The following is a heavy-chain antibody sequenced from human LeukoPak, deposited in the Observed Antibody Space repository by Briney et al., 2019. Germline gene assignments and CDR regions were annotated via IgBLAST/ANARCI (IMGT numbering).Heavy chain of an antibody. D-gene: IGHD3-22*01. CDR3: ARDPEYYYDSSGYYRYYYYGMDV. J-gene: IGHJ6*02. Sequence: PGGSLRLSCAASGFTFSSYGMHWVRQAPGKGLEWVAVIWYDGSNKYYADSVKGRFTISRDNSKNTLYLQMNSLRAEDTAVYYCARDPEYYYDSSGYYRYYYYGMDVWGQGTTVTVSS. CDR2: IWYDGSNK. V-gene: IGHV3-33*01. CDR1: GFTFSSYG.